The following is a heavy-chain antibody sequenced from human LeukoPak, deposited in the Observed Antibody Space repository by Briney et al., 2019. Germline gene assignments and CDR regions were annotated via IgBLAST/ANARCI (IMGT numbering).Heavy chain of an antibody. CDR3: VRTKFYYDSSGYNDAFDL. CDR1: GFTFSSYW. D-gene: IGHD3-22*01. V-gene: IGHV3-7*01. CDR2: IKQDGSEK. Sequence: GGSLRLSCAASGFTFSSYWMSWVRQAPGKGLEWVANIKQDGSEKYYVDSVKGRFTISRDNAKNSLYLQMSSLRAEDTAVYYCVRTKFYYDSSGYNDAFDLWGQGTMVTVSS. J-gene: IGHJ3*01.